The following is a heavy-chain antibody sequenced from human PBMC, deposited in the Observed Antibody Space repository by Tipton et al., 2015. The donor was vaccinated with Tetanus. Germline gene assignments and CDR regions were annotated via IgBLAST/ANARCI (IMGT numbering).Heavy chain of an antibody. CDR3: ARANNEFPKKGPFDS. CDR2: IYYSGST. Sequence: TLSLTCSVSGASISSGGYFWNWIRHRPGKGLEWLGYIYYSGSTFYNPSLKSRVIISVDTSNNQFSLRLSSVTAADTAVYYCARANNEFPKKGPFDSWGQGSLVIVSS. V-gene: IGHV4-31*03. D-gene: IGHD1-1*01. CDR1: GASISSGGYF. J-gene: IGHJ4*02.